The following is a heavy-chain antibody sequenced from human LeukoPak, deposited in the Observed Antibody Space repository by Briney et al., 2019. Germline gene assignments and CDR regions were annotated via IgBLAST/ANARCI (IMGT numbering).Heavy chain of an antibody. V-gene: IGHV1-69*05. CDR1: GGTFSSYA. Sequence: GASVKVSCKASGGTFSSYAISWVRQAPGQGLEWMGGIIPIFGTANYAQKFQGRVTITTDESTSTAYMELSSLRSEDTAVYYCAGKCSSSWDDAFDIWGQGTMVTVSS. CDR2: IIPIFGTA. J-gene: IGHJ3*02. D-gene: IGHD6-13*01. CDR3: AGKCSSSWDDAFDI.